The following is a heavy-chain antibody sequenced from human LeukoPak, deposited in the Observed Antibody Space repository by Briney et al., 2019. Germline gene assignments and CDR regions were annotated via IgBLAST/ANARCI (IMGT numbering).Heavy chain of an antibody. Sequence: SQTLSLTCAISGDSVSSNSAAWNWIRQSPSRGLEWLGRTYYRSKWYNGYAVSVKSRITINPDTSKNQFSLQLNSVTPEDTAVYYCAREGLWFGELLGYFDYWGQGTLVTVSS. CDR1: GDSVSSNSAA. D-gene: IGHD3-10*01. CDR2: TYYRSKWYN. J-gene: IGHJ4*02. V-gene: IGHV6-1*01. CDR3: AREGLWFGELLGYFDY.